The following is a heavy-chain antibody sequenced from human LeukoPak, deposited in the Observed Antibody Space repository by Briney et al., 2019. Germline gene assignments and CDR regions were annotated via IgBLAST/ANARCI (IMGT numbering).Heavy chain of an antibody. CDR3: ARGLGYCSGGSCYPFDY. D-gene: IGHD2-15*01. J-gene: IGHJ4*02. CDR2: IYYSGST. V-gene: IGHV4-59*01. Sequence: SETLSLTCTVSGGSISSYYWSWIRQPPGKGLEWIGYIYYSGSTNYSPSLQSRVTISVDTSKNQSSLNLSSVTAADTAVYYCARGLGYCSGGSCYPFDYWGQGTLVTVSS. CDR1: GGSISSYY.